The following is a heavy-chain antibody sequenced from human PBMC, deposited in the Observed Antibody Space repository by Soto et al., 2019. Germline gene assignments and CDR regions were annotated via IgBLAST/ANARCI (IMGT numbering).Heavy chain of an antibody. Sequence: EVQLVESGGGLVQPGGSLRLSCAASGFTVSSNYMSWVRQAPGKGLEWVSVIYSGGSTYYADSVKGRFTISRHNSKSTLYLQMNSLRAEGTAVYYWLTINSHGPPGSGYYYGMDVWGQGTTVTVSS. V-gene: IGHV3-53*04. D-gene: IGHD5-18*01. CDR3: LTINSHGPPGSGYYYGMDV. J-gene: IGHJ6*02. CDR1: GFTVSSNY. CDR2: IYSGGST.